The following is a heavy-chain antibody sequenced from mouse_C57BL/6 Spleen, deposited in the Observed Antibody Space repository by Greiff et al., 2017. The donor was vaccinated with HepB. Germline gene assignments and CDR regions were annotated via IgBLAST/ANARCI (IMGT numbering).Heavy chain of an antibody. V-gene: IGHV1-22*01. CDR1: GYTFTDYN. CDR3: ASRSLYDYDGSAMDY. D-gene: IGHD2-4*01. CDR2: INPNNGGT. Sequence: EVQLQQSGPELVKPGASVKMSCKASGYTFTDYNMHWVKQSHGKSLEWIGYINPNNGGTSYNQKFKGKATLTVNKSSSTAYMVLRSLTSEDSAVYYCASRSLYDYDGSAMDYWGQGTSVTVSS. J-gene: IGHJ4*01.